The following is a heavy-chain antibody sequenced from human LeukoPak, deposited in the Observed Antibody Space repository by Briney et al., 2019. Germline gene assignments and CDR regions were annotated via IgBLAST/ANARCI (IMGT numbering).Heavy chain of an antibody. Sequence: SETLSLTCTVSGGPISTYYWSWIRQPPGKKLEWIGYIYYTGTTNYNPSLKSRVAISVHTSKNQFSLNLSSVTAPDTAIYYCARGGSWFHHLDFWGRGTLVTVSS. CDR1: GGPISTYY. J-gene: IGHJ4*02. D-gene: IGHD3-10*01. CDR2: IYYTGTT. V-gene: IGHV4-59*01. CDR3: ARGGSWFHHLDF.